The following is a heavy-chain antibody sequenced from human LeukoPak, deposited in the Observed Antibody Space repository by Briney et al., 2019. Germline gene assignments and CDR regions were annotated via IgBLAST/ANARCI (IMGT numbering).Heavy chain of an antibody. Sequence: PGGSLRLSCAASGFTFNDYFMSWVRQAPGKGLEWVSYIGSGGTTIYYADSVKGRFTISRDNAKNSLYLQMNSLRAEDTAVYYCARAQALNWFDPWGQGTLVTVSS. V-gene: IGHV3-11*04. CDR1: GFTFNDYF. J-gene: IGHJ5*02. CDR2: IGSGGTTI. CDR3: ARAQALNWFDP.